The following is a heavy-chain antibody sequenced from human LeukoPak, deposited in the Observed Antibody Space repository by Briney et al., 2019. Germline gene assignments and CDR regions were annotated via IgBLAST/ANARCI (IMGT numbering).Heavy chain of an antibody. Sequence: ASMKVSCKASGYTFTNFDINWVRQATGQGLEWMGWMNPNTGNAGYAQKFQDRVTITWDASISTAFMDLSSLRSEDTAVYFCARVGYSNSYDYWGQGTLVTVSS. J-gene: IGHJ4*02. V-gene: IGHV1-8*03. CDR1: GYTFTNFD. CDR2: MNPNTGNA. CDR3: ARVGYSNSYDY. D-gene: IGHD4-11*01.